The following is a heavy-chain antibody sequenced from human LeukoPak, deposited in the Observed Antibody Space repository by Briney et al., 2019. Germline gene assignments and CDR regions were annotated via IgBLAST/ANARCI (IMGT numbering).Heavy chain of an antibody. V-gene: IGHV4-4*07. CDR3: AREGHRIAARAYFDY. J-gene: IGHJ4*02. Sequence: SETLSLTCTVSGGSISSYYWSWIRQPAGKGLEWIGRIYTSGSTNYNPSLKSRVTMSVDTSKNQSSLKLSSVTAADTAAYYCAREGHRIAARAYFDYWGQGTLVTVSS. D-gene: IGHD6-6*01. CDR2: IYTSGST. CDR1: GGSISSYY.